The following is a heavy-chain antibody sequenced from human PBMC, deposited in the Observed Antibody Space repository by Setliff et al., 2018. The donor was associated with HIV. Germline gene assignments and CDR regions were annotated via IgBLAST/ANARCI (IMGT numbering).Heavy chain of an antibody. V-gene: IGHV1-2*02. Sequence: ASVKVSCKASGYLFTGYYMHWVRQAPGQGLEWMGWINVNSGGTKYAQKFQGRVTMTRDTSISTAYMEVSSLRSDDTAVYYCARGPQSYVDVVPTIGRYYFDYWGQGTLVTVSS. CDR2: INVNSGGT. D-gene: IGHD5-12*01. CDR1: GYLFTGYY. J-gene: IGHJ4*02. CDR3: ARGPQSYVDVVPTIGRYYFDY.